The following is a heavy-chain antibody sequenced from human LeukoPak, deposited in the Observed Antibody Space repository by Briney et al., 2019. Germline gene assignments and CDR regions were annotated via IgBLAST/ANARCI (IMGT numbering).Heavy chain of an antibody. CDR3: GRQGYTASYYFVDY. Sequence: SSETLSLTCSVSGGSINSYYWGWVRQPAGKGLELIGRIYTIGITHYSPSLKIRLTISVDTSKNQFSLKLRSVTAADQAVYYCGRQGYTASYYFVDYWSQGTLVTVSS. V-gene: IGHV4-4*07. CDR2: IYTIGIT. J-gene: IGHJ4*02. CDR1: GGSINSYY. D-gene: IGHD3-10*01.